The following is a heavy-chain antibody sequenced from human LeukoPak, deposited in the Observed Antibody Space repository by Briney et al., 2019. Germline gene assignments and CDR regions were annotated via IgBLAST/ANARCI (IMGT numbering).Heavy chain of an antibody. CDR2: IRYDGSNK. J-gene: IGHJ4*02. CDR1: GFTFSSYG. CDR3: AKGRGAARPHYYFDY. Sequence: PGGSLRLSCAASGFTFSSYGMHWVRQAPGKGLEWVAFIRYDGSNKYYADSVKGRFTISRDNSKNTLYLQMNSLRAEDTAVYYCAKGRGAARPHYYFDYWGQGTLVTVSS. V-gene: IGHV3-30*02. D-gene: IGHD6-6*01.